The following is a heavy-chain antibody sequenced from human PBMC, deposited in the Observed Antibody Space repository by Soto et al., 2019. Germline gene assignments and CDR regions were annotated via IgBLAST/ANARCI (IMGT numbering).Heavy chain of an antibody. Sequence: PSETLSLTCTVSGGSISSGDYYWSWIRQPPGKGLEWIGYIYYSGSTYYNPSLKSRVTISVDTSKNQFSLKLSSVTAADTAVYYCAREKAHGATRTYYYYGMDVWGQGTTVTVSS. CDR3: AREKAHGATRTYYYYGMDV. J-gene: IGHJ6*02. D-gene: IGHD5-12*01. CDR2: IYYSGST. V-gene: IGHV4-30-4*01. CDR1: GGSISSGDYY.